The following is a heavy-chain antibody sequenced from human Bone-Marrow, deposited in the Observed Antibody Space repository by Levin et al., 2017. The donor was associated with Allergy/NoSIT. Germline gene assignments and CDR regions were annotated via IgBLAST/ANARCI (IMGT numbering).Heavy chain of an antibody. Sequence: GASVKVSCKASGFTFTSSAMQWVRQARGQRLEWIGWIVVGSGNTNYAQKFQERVTITRDMSTSTAYMELSSLRSEDTAVYYCAAVAPYSSSWYGGAFDIWGQGTMVTVSS. CDR2: IVVGSGNT. D-gene: IGHD6-13*01. J-gene: IGHJ3*02. V-gene: IGHV1-58*02. CDR3: AAVAPYSSSWYGGAFDI. CDR1: GFTFTSSA.